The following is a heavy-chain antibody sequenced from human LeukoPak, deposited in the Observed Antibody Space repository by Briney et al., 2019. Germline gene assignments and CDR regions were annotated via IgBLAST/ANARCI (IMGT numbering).Heavy chain of an antibody. Sequence: SETLSLTCTVSGGSISSYYWSWIRQPPGKGLEWIGYIYYSGSTNYNPSLKSRVTISVDTSKNQFSLKLSSVTAADTAVYYCARSRGYSYGPGPKDYWGQGTLVTISS. CDR2: IYYSGST. CDR1: GGSISSYY. CDR3: ARSRGYSYGPGPKDY. V-gene: IGHV4-59*12. D-gene: IGHD5-18*01. J-gene: IGHJ4*02.